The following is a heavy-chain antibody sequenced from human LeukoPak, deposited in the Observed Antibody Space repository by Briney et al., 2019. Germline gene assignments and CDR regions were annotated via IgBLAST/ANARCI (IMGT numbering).Heavy chain of an antibody. CDR3: ADLGTSD. D-gene: IGHD1-7*01. V-gene: IGHV3-7*01. J-gene: IGHJ4*02. Sequence: GGSLRLSCAVSGFRFSSQWMTWVRQAPGTGLEWVATINSDGSAKYHVGSVKGRFTISRDNAKNLVYLQMSILRAEDTAVYYCADLGTSDCGQGTLVTVSS. CDR2: INSDGSAK. CDR1: GFRFSSQW.